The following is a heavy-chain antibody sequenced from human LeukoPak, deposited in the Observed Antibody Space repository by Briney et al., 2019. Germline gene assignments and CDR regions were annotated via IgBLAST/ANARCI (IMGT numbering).Heavy chain of an antibody. J-gene: IGHJ3*02. D-gene: IGHD1-1*01. CDR2: ISYDGSNK. V-gene: IGHV3-30*18. CDR3: AKDVQDDATDAFDI. Sequence: GGSLRLSCAVFGSGFPFSKAWMSWVRQAPGKGLEWVAVISYDGSNKYYADSVKGRFTISRDNSKNTLYLQMNSLRAEDTAVYYCAKDVQDDATDAFDIWGQGTMVTVSS. CDR1: GFPFSKAW.